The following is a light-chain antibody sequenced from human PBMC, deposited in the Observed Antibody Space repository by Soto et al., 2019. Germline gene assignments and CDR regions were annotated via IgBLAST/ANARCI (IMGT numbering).Light chain of an antibody. CDR1: QAVGSN. J-gene: IGKJ4*01. CDR2: DAS. V-gene: IGKV3-15*01. CDR3: QHFNKWPHMPA. Sequence: IVLTQSPATLSVSPGERATLSCRASQAVGSNLAWYQQRPGQAPRLLIYDASTSTTGIPHRFSGGGYGTDFTLTISSLQSDDFAVYYCQHFNKWPHMPAFGGGTKLAIK.